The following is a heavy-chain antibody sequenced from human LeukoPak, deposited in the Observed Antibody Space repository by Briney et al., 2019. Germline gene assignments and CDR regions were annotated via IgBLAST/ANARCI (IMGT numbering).Heavy chain of an antibody. J-gene: IGHJ4*02. CDR1: GFTFSSYG. Sequence: GGSLRLSCAASGFTFSSYGMHWVRQAPGKGLEWVAFIRYDGSNKYYADSVKGRFTISRDNSKNTLYLQMNSLRAEDTAVYYCAKDTYAYCIGGSCYPNYWGQGTLVTVSS. V-gene: IGHV3-30*02. D-gene: IGHD2-15*01. CDR2: IRYDGSNK. CDR3: AKDTYAYCIGGSCYPNY.